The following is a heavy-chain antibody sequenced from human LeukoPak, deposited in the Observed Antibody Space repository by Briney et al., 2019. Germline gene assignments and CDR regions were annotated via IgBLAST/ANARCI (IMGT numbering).Heavy chain of an antibody. CDR3: ARVNYDILTGYYIPHAFDI. Sequence: ASVKVSCKTSGSSFITYGISWVRQAPGQGLEWMGWVTAYNGNTKSPQKHQDRVTMPTDTSTSTAYMELRSLRSDDTAVYYCARVNYDILTGYYIPHAFDIWGQETMDTVSS. CDR1: GSSFITYG. D-gene: IGHD3-9*01. V-gene: IGHV1-18*01. J-gene: IGHJ3*02. CDR2: VTAYNGNT.